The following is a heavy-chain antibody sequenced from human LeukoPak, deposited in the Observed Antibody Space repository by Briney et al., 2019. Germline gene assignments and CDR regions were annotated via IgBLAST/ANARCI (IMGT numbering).Heavy chain of an antibody. CDR1: GGSFSGYY. CDR2: INPSGST. D-gene: IGHD3-16*01. J-gene: IGHJ5*02. Sequence: SETLSLTCAVYGGSFSGYYWSWIRQPPGKGLEWIGDINPSGSTYYNPSLESRVTMSVDTSKREFSLRLRSMTAADTAVYYCSRSADYYDVVDPWGQGTLVIVSS. V-gene: IGHV4-34*01. CDR3: SRSADYYDVVDP.